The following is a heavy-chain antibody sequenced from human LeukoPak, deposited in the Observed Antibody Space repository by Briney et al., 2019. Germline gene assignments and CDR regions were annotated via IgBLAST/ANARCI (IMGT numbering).Heavy chain of an antibody. D-gene: IGHD3-22*01. V-gene: IGHV3-23*01. CDR1: GFTFSSYA. J-gene: IGHJ4*02. Sequence: GGSLRLSCAASGFTFSSYAMSWVRQAPGKGLEWVSAISGSGGSTYYADSVKGRFTISRDNSKNTLYLQMNSLRAEDTAVYYCARESGGAYYYDSSGYFDYWGQGTLVTVSS. CDR2: ISGSGGST. CDR3: ARESGGAYYYDSSGYFDY.